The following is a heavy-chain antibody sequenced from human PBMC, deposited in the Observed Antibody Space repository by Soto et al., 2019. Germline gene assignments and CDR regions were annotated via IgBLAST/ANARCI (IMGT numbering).Heavy chain of an antibody. CDR2: ISGSGGST. Sequence: HPGGSLRLSCAASGFTFSSYAMSWVRQAPGKGLEWVSAISGSGGSTYYADSVKGRFTISRDNSKNTLYLQINSLRAEDTAVYYCAKGNIRIVVVVAATGFDYWGQGTLVTVSS. V-gene: IGHV3-23*01. CDR3: AKGNIRIVVVVAATGFDY. D-gene: IGHD2-15*01. J-gene: IGHJ4*02. CDR1: GFTFSSYA.